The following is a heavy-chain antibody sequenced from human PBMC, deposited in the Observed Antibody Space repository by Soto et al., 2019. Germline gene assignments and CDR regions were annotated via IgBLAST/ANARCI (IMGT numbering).Heavy chain of an antibody. CDR3: AKDARGPDY. CDR1: GFTFSTYG. Sequence: PGGSLRLSCAASGFTFSTYGMSWVRQAPGKGLEWVSGISSSGVNTYYADSVKGRFTISRDNSKNTLYLQMNNLRAEDTAIYYCAKDARGPDYWGQGSLVTVSS. J-gene: IGHJ4*02. V-gene: IGHV3-23*01. CDR2: ISSSGVNT.